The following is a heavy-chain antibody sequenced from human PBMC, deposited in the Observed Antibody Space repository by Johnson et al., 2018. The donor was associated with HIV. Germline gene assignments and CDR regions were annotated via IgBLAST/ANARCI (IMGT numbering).Heavy chain of an antibody. J-gene: IGHJ3*02. CDR1: GFTFSSYG. Sequence: QVQLVESGGGVVQPGRSLRLSCAASGFTFSSYGMHWVRQAPGKGMDWVAFISYDGSNKYYADSVKGRFTISRDNSKNTLYLQMNSLRAEDTAVYYCAKDPSYIVATAMTDAFDIWGQGTMVTVSS. CDR2: ISYDGSNK. V-gene: IGHV3-30*18. D-gene: IGHD5-12*01. CDR3: AKDPSYIVATAMTDAFDI.